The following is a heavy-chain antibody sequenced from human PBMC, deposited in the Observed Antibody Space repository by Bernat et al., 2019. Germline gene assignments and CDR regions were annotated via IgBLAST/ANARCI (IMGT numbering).Heavy chain of an antibody. CDR3: ARARKQLPGGGFWFDP. CDR1: GFTVSSNY. J-gene: IGHJ5*02. CDR2: IYSGGST. D-gene: IGHD3-16*01. Sequence: EVQLVESGGGLIQPGGSLRLSCAASGFTVSSNYMSWVRQAPGKGLAWVSVIYSGGSTYHADSVKGRFTISRDNSKNTLYLQMNSLRAEDTAVYYCARARKQLPGGGFWFDPWGQGTLVTVSS. V-gene: IGHV3-53*01.